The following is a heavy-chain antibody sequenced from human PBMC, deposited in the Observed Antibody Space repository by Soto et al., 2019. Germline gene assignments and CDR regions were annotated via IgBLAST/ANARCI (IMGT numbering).Heavy chain of an antibody. CDR2: IIPIFGTA. D-gene: IGHD2-2*01. Sequence: ASVKVSCKASGGTFSSYAISWVRQAPGQGLEWMGGIIPIFGTANYAQKFQGRVTITADKSTSTACMELSSLRSEDTAVYYCAMGVVVVVPAAIPIFDYWGQGTLVTGS. V-gene: IGHV1-69*06. CDR3: AMGVVVVVPAAIPIFDY. J-gene: IGHJ4*02. CDR1: GGTFSSYA.